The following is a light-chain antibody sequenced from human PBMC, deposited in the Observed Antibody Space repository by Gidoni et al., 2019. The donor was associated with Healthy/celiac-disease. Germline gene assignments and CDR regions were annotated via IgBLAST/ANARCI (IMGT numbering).Light chain of an antibody. V-gene: IGKV3-20*01. CDR1: QSNS. Sequence: EIVLPKSPGTLSLSPGERATLSCRASQSNSLAWYQQKPGQAPRLLIYGASNRATGIPDRFSGSGSGTDFTLTISRLEPEDFAVYYCQQYGNSQELTFGGXTKVEIK. J-gene: IGKJ4*01. CDR2: GAS. CDR3: QQYGNSQELT.